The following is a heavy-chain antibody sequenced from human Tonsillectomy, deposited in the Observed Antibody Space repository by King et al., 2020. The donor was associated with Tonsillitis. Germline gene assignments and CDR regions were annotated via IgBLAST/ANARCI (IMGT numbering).Heavy chain of an antibody. CDR2: ISFDGSDK. CDR3: AKVEYSYGPGAFYI. J-gene: IGHJ3*02. D-gene: IGHD5-18*01. V-gene: IGHV3-30*18. CDR1: GFTFSTYD. Sequence: LVESGGGVVQPGRSLRLSCAASGFTFSTYDIHWVRQAPGKGLEWVAVISFDGSDKYYGDSVKGRFTISRDISKNTLYLQMNSLRAEDTAVYYCAKVEYSYGPGAFYIRGQGTMVTVSS.